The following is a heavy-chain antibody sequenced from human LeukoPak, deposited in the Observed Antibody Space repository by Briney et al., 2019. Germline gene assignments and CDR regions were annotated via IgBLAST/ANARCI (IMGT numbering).Heavy chain of an antibody. CDR2: MNPNSGNT. J-gene: IGHJ4*02. V-gene: IGHV1-8*01. D-gene: IGHD3-3*01. Sequence: GASVKVSCKASGYTFTSYNINWVRQATGQGLEWMGWMNPNSGNTGYAQKFQGRVTMTRNTSISTAYMELRSLRSEDTAVYYCARGQRPSITIFGVVTRKYYFDYSSQGTLVTVSS. CDR3: ARGQRPSITIFGVVTRKYYFDY. CDR1: GYTFTSYN.